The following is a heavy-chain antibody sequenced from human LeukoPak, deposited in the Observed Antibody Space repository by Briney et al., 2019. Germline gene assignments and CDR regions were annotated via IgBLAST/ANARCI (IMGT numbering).Heavy chain of an antibody. CDR1: GLTFTSYT. CDR3: AKSPRDYGDYVPFDY. V-gene: IGHV3-48*01. Sequence: GGSLRLSCVVSGLTFTSYTMDWVRQAPGKGLEWVSYISRSGTAKYYADSVKGRFTISRDNSKNTLYLQMNSLRAEDTAVYYCAKSPRDYGDYVPFDYWGQETLVTVSS. D-gene: IGHD4-17*01. CDR2: ISRSGTAK. J-gene: IGHJ4*02.